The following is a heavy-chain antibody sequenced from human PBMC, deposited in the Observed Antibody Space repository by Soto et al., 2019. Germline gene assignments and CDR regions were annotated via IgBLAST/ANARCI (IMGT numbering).Heavy chain of an antibody. J-gene: IGHJ6*02. D-gene: IGHD6-19*01. CDR2: IIPIFGKV. V-gene: IGHV1-69*12. Sequence: QVQLLQSGAEVKKPGSSVRVSCEASGGTFRTYAISWVRQAPGQGLEWMGEIIPIFGKVNYAQKFQGRVTITADESTTTVYIDLGILTSEDTAVYYCAKGAVAGTPTSYYYFGMDVWCQGATVTVS. CDR1: GGTFRTYA. CDR3: AKGAVAGTPTSYYYFGMDV.